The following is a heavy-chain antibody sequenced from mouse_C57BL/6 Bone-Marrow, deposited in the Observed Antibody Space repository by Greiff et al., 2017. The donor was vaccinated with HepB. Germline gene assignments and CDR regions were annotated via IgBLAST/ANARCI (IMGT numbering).Heavy chain of an antibody. CDR1: GYTFTSYG. CDR3: ARDYGSSYGYFDV. Sequence: VQLQQSGAELARPGASVKLSCKASGYTFTSYGISWVKQRTGQGLEWIGEIYPRSGNTYYNEKFKGKATLTADKSSSTAYMELRSLTPEDSAVYFCARDYGSSYGYFDVWGTGTTVTVAS. CDR2: IYPRSGNT. V-gene: IGHV1-81*01. J-gene: IGHJ1*03. D-gene: IGHD1-1*01.